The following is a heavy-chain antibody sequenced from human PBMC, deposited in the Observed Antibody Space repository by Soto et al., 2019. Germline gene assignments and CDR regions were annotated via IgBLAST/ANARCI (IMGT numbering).Heavy chain of an antibody. V-gene: IGHV3-48*02. J-gene: IGHJ4*02. D-gene: IGHD2-2*01. CDR1: GFTFSDYA. Sequence: VQLVESGGGLVQPGGSLRLSCAASGFTFSDYALNWVRQAPGEGLEWISYISSSSSTIYFADSLKGRFTISGDNAKNSLYLQVNSLRDEDTAVYYCASTLQYCTSTSCYPGGRFDYWGQGTLVTVS. CDR3: ASTLQYCTSTSCYPGGRFDY. CDR2: ISSSSSTI.